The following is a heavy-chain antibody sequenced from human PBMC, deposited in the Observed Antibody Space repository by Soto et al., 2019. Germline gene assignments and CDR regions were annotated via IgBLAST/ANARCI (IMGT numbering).Heavy chain of an antibody. CDR2: IFSNDEK. V-gene: IGHV2-26*01. CDR1: GFSLTNPRMG. CDR3: SRIQSTPRRLDY. Sequence: QVTLKESGPVLVKPTETLTLTCTVSGFSLTNPRMGVSWIRQPPGKALEWLAHIFSNDEKSYSTSLNNRLTTSRDTSKSQVVLTMINMDPVDTATYYCSRIQSTPRRLDYWGQGTLVTVSS. J-gene: IGHJ4*02.